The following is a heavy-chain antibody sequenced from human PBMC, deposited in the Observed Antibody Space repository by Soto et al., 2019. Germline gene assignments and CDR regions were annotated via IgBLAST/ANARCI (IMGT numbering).Heavy chain of an antibody. J-gene: IGHJ4*02. V-gene: IGHV3-30-3*01. CDR1: GFTFSSYA. D-gene: IGHD1-26*01. CDR3: ARDFGGSYVGHFDY. Sequence: QVQLVESGGGVVQPGRSLRLSCAASGFTFSSYAMHWVRQAPGKGLEWVAVISYDGSNKYYADSVKGRFTISRDNSKNTLYLQMNSLRAEDTAVYSCARDFGGSYVGHFDYWGQGTLVTVSS. CDR2: ISYDGSNK.